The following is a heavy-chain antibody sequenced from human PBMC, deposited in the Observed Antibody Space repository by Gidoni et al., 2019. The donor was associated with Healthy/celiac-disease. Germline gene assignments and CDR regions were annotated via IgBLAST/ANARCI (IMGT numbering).Heavy chain of an antibody. CDR2: INPSGGST. V-gene: IGHV1-46*03. CDR3: ARVAGLEVPAAILEGGWFDP. D-gene: IGHD2-2*02. CDR1: GYTFTSYY. Sequence: QVQLVQSGAEVKKPGASVKVSCKASGYTFTSYYMHWVRQAPGQGLEWMGIINPSGGSTSYAQKFQGRVTMTRDTSTSTVYMELSSLRSEDTAVYYCARVAGLEVPAAILEGGWFDPWGQGTLVTVSS. J-gene: IGHJ5*02.